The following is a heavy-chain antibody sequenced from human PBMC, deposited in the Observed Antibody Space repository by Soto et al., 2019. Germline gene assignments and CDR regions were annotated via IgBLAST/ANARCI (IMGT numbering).Heavy chain of an antibody. V-gene: IGHV4-31*03. CDR2: IYYSGST. J-gene: IGHJ4*02. CDR1: GGSISGGGYY. D-gene: IGHD3-22*01. Sequence: SETLSLTCTVSGGSISGGGYYWSWIRQHPGKGLEWIGYIYYSGSTYYNPSLKSRVTISVDTSKNQFSLKLSSVTAADTAVYYCARARGTLAYYDSSGYYHGPYFDYWGQGTLVTVSS. CDR3: ARARGTLAYYDSSGYYHGPYFDY.